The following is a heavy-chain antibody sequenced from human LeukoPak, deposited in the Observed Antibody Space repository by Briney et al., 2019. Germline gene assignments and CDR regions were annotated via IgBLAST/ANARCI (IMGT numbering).Heavy chain of an antibody. CDR2: IYTSGST. Sequence: SETLSLTCTVSGGSISSYYWSWIRQPAGKGLEWIGRIYTSGSTNYNPSLKSRVTISVDTSKSQFSLKLSSVTAADTAVYYCARYFWDGGNRGFDYWGQGTLVTVSS. V-gene: IGHV4-4*07. D-gene: IGHD4-23*01. CDR1: GGSISSYY. CDR3: ARYFWDGGNRGFDY. J-gene: IGHJ4*02.